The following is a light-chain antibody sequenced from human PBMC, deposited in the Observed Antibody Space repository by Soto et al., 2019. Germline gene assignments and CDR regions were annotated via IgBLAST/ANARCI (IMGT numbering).Light chain of an antibody. CDR1: QSLLYSPNNKTY. CDR3: QQYADTPFS. Sequence: EIVMTQSPDSLAVSLGERATINCKSSQSLLYSPNNKTYLAWFQQKPGQAPNLLIYWASIRESGVPDRFSGRGCGSDFTLSISSLQAEDVAVYYCQQYADTPFSFGPGTKVDIK. J-gene: IGKJ3*01. V-gene: IGKV4-1*01. CDR2: WAS.